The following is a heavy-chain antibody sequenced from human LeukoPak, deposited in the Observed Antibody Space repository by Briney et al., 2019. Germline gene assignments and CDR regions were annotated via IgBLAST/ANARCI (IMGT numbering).Heavy chain of an antibody. J-gene: IGHJ3*02. CDR3: ASEEQQLAGYNAFDI. V-gene: IGHV1-69*04. D-gene: IGHD6-13*01. CDR1: GGTFSSYA. CDR2: IIPILGIA. Sequence: GASVKVSCKASGGTFSSYAISWVRQAPGQGLEWMGRIIPILGIANYAQKFQGRVTITADKSTSTAYMELSSLRSEDTAVYYCASEEQQLAGYNAFDIWGQGTMVTVSS.